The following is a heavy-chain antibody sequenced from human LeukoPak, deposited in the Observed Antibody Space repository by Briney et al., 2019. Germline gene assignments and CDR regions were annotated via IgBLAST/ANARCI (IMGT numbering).Heavy chain of an antibody. CDR3: ARDLNDIEDY. J-gene: IGHJ4*02. Sequence: GGSLRLSCAAFGFTFSSYSMNWVRQAPGKGLEWVSYISSSSSTIYYADSVKGRFTIPRDNAKNSLYLQMNSLRAEDTAVYYCARDLNDIEDYWGQGTLVTVSS. V-gene: IGHV3-48*01. CDR1: GFTFSSYS. D-gene: IGHD3-9*01. CDR2: ISSSSSTI.